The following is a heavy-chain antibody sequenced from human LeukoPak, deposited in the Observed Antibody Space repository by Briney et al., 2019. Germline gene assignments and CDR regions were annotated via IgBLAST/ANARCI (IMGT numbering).Heavy chain of an antibody. V-gene: IGHV4-34*01. D-gene: IGHD3-22*01. CDR2: INHSGST. CDR3: ARGPIVVVIKPRGGVGFDY. Sequence: RASETLSLTCAVYGGSFSGYYRSWIRQPPGKGLEWIGEINHSGSTNYNPSLKSRVTISVDTSKNQFSLKLSSVTAADTAVYYCARGPIVVVIKPRGGVGFDYWGQGTLVTVSS. J-gene: IGHJ4*02. CDR1: GGSFSGYY.